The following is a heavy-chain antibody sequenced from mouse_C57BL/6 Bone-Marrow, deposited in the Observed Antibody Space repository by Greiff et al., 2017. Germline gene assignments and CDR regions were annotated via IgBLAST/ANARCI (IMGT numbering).Heavy chain of an antibody. CDR3: ARDWDYYGSSYDYFDY. V-gene: IGHV5-4*01. D-gene: IGHD1-1*01. J-gene: IGHJ2*01. CDR2: ISDGGSYT. Sequence: EVKLVESGGGLVKPGGSLKLSCAASGFTFSSYAMSWVRQTPEKRLEWVATISDGGSYTYYPDNVKGRLTISRDNAKNNLYLQMSHLKSEDTAMYYCARDWDYYGSSYDYFDYWGQGTTLTVSS. CDR1: GFTFSSYA.